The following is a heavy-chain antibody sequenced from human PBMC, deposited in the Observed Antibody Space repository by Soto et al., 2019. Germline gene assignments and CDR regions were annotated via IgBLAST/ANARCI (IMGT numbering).Heavy chain of an antibody. CDR2: ISAYNGNT. Sequence: QVQLVQSGAEVKKPGASVKVSCKASGYTFTSYGISWVRQAPGQGLEWMGWISAYNGNTNYAQKLQGRVTMTTDTPTSTANRGLRSWRSDDTAVYSCASNGGVQARFDPWDRGTLVTSSP. CDR3: ASNGGVQARFDP. V-gene: IGHV1-18*01. J-gene: IGHJ5*02. CDR1: GYTFTSYG. D-gene: IGHD2-8*02.